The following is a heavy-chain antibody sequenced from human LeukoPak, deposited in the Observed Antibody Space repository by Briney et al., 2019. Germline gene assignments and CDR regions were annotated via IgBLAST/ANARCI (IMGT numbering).Heavy chain of an antibody. CDR3: ARGYTSNWYWFDP. Sequence: SQTLSLTCTVSGGSISSGGYYWSWIRQHPGKGLEWIGYIYYSGSTNYNPSLKGRVSISVDTSKNQFSLKLSSVTAADTAVYYCARGYTSNWYWFDPWGQGILVTVSS. CDR1: GGSISSGGYY. V-gene: IGHV4-61*08. CDR2: IYYSGST. J-gene: IGHJ5*02. D-gene: IGHD6-13*01.